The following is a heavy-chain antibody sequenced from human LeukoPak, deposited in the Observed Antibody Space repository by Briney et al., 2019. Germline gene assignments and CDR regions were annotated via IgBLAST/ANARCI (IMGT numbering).Heavy chain of an antibody. CDR1: GYTFTGYY. D-gene: IGHD6-13*01. Sequence: ASVKVSCKASGYTFTGYYMHWVRQAPGQGLEWMGWISAYNGNTNYAQKLQGRVTMTTDTSTSTAYMELRSLRSDDTAVYYCARVYLGGSSWGDDYWGQGTLVTVSS. J-gene: IGHJ4*02. CDR2: ISAYNGNT. CDR3: ARVYLGGSSWGDDY. V-gene: IGHV1-18*04.